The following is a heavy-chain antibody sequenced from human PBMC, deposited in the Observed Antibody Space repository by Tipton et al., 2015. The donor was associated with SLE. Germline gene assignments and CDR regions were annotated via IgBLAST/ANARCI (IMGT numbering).Heavy chain of an antibody. CDR3: ARFRTNNDFYVHGLDV. V-gene: IGHV4-59*01. CDR1: GYSITAFH. J-gene: IGHJ6*02. Sequence: TLSLTCTVFGYSITAFHWSWVRQSPGRGLEWIGYIDNSGSPKYNPSLKSRVAVSVDTSKNQFSLRLNSVTAADTAVYYCARFRTNNDFYVHGLDVWGQGTTVTVSS. D-gene: IGHD2-21*02. CDR2: IDNSGSP.